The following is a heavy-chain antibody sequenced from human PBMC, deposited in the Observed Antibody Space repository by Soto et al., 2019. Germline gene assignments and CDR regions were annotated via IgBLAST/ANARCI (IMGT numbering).Heavy chain of an antibody. Sequence: GESLKISCKGSGYIFTNHLIGWVRQMPGKGLEWMGIIFPGDSDTRYSPSFEGQVIISADKSISTAYLQWSSLKAYDTAIYYCARRETAKLPSDHWGQGTLVTVSS. CDR3: ARRETAKLPSDH. J-gene: IGHJ4*02. CDR2: IFPGDSDT. V-gene: IGHV5-51*01. CDR1: GYIFTNHL. D-gene: IGHD1-26*01.